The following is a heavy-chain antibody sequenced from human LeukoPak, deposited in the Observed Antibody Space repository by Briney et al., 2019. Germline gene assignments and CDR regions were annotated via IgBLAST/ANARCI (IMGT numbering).Heavy chain of an antibody. J-gene: IGHJ4*02. CDR3: VEVDT. Sequence: PGGSLRLSCAASGFTFSSYGMHWVRQSPGKGLDWVAFIRNDGNKYNYAESVKGRFTISRDNSKNTLYLQMDSLSAEDTAVYYCVEVDTWGQGILVTVSS. V-gene: IGHV3-30*02. D-gene: IGHD5-18*01. CDR1: GFTFSSYG. CDR2: IRNDGNKY.